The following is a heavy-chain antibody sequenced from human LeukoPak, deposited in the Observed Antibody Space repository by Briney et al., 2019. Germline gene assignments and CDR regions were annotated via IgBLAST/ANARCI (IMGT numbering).Heavy chain of an antibody. CDR3: DSSGHYYFDY. Sequence: PSETLSLTCTVSGGSISSGSYYWGWIRQPPGKGLEWIGSIYYSGSTYYNPSLKSRVTISVDTSKNQFSLKLSSVYCARRPGGYYDSSGHYYFDYWGQGTLVTVSS. CDR1: GGSISSGSYY. V-gene: IGHV4-39*03. J-gene: IGHJ4*02. D-gene: IGHD3-22*01. CDR2: IYYSGST.